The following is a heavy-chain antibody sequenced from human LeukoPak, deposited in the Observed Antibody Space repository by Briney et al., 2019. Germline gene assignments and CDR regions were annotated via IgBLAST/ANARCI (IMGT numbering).Heavy chain of an antibody. J-gene: IGHJ4*02. D-gene: IGHD5-24*01. CDR2: IYYSGST. CDR3: ARGQREKRWLQLGY. Sequence: SETLSLTCTVSGGSISSSSYYWGWIRQPPGKGLEWIGSIYYSGSTYYNPSLKSRVTISVDTSKNQFSLKLSSVTAADTAVYYCARGQREKRWLQLGYWGQGTLVTVSS. CDR1: GGSISSSSYY. V-gene: IGHV4-39*07.